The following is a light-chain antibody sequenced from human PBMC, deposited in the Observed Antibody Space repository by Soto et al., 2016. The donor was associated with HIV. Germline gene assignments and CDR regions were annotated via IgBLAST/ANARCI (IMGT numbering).Light chain of an antibody. J-gene: IGLJ2*01. CDR1: NIGSQD. CDR3: QVWDSRSDGL. CDR2: DDR. Sequence: SYVLTQPSSVSVAPGKAATITCGGKNIGSQDIHWYQQKPGQAPVSVVYDDRARPSGIPDRFSGSHSGDTATLTISRVEVGDEADYYCQVWDSRSDGLFGGGTRLTVL. V-gene: IGLV3-21*03.